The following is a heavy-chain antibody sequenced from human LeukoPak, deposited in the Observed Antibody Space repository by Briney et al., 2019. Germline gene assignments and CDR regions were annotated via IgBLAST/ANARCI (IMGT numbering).Heavy chain of an antibody. V-gene: IGHV1-69*01. Sequence: XXXCKAXGGTFSSYAISWVRQAPGQGLEWMGGIIPIFGTANYAQKFQGRVTITADESTSTAYMELSSLGSEDTAAYYCARRDYYGSGSFDYWGQGTLVTVSS. CDR3: ARRDYYGSGSFDY. D-gene: IGHD3-10*01. CDR2: IIPIFGTA. J-gene: IGHJ4*02. CDR1: GGTFSSYA.